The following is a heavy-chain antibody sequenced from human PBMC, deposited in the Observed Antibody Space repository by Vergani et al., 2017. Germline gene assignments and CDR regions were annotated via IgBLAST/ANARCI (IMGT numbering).Heavy chain of an antibody. Sequence: QVQLVQSGAEVKKPGSSVKVSCKASGGTFSSYAISWVRQAPGQGLEWMGEIIPIFGTANYAQKFQGRVTITADESTSTAYMELSSLRSEDTAVYYCARDISITMVRGVITLDYWGQGTLVTVSS. CDR2: IIPIFGTA. V-gene: IGHV1-69*12. D-gene: IGHD3-10*01. CDR3: ARDISITMVRGVITLDY. J-gene: IGHJ4*02. CDR1: GGTFSSYA.